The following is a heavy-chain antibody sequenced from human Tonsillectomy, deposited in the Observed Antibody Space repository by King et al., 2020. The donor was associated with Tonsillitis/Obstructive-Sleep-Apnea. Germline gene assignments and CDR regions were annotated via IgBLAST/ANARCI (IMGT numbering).Heavy chain of an antibody. Sequence: VQLVESGGGLVQPGGSLRLSCSASGFTFSSYAMHWVRQAPGKGLEYVSAISSNGGSTYYADSVKGRFTISRDNSKNTLYLQMSSLRDEDTAVYYCGKVPGPRLLSRYYMDVWGKGTTVTVSS. J-gene: IGHJ6*03. CDR1: GFTFSSYA. V-gene: IGHV3-64D*06. D-gene: IGHD2/OR15-2a*01. CDR3: GKVPGPRLLSRYYMDV. CDR2: ISSNGGST.